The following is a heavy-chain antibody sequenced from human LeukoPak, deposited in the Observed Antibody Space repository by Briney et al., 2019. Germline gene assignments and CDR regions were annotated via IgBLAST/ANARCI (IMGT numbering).Heavy chain of an antibody. V-gene: IGHV4-39*01. CDR3: ARSTTLGYCSGGSCLFDY. Sequence: ASETLSLTCAVSGGSISSNSYYWGWIRQPPGKGLEWIGSIYYSGSTYYNPSLKSRVTISVDTSKNQFSLKLSSVTAADTAVYYCARSTTLGYCSGGSCLFDYWGQGTLVTVSS. J-gene: IGHJ4*02. D-gene: IGHD2-15*01. CDR1: GGSISSNSYY. CDR2: IYYSGST.